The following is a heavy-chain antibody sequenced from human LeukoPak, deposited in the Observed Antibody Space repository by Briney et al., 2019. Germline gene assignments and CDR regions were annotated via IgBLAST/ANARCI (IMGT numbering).Heavy chain of an antibody. J-gene: IGHJ4*02. CDR2: ISGSGGST. V-gene: IGHV3-23*01. CDR1: GFTFSSYS. Sequence: GGSLRLSCAASGFTFSSYSMNWIRQAPGKGLEWVSAISGSGGSTYYADSVKGRFTISRDNSKNTLYLQMNSLRAEDTAVYYCARVTGSWDFDYWGQGTLVTVSS. D-gene: IGHD6-13*01. CDR3: ARVTGSWDFDY.